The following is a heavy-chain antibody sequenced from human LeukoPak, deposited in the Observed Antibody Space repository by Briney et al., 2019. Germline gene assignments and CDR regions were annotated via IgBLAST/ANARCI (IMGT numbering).Heavy chain of an antibody. D-gene: IGHD3-16*02. V-gene: IGHV3-7*01. CDR2: IKPDGSEK. CDR3: ARDGGYDYVWGSYRYTPEGFDY. CDR1: GSTLSSYW. Sequence: GGSLRLSCAGPGSTLSSYWMTWVRQAPGKGLEWVANIKPDGSEKYYVDSVKGRFTISRDNANKSLFLQMNSLRAEDTAVYYCARDGGYDYVWGSYRYTPEGFDYWGQGTLVTVSS. J-gene: IGHJ4*02.